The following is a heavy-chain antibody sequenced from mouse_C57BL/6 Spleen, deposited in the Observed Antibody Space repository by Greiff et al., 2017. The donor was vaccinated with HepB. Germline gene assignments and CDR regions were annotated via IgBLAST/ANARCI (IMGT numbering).Heavy chain of an antibody. CDR3: ARKRCETVVAEMDY. Sequence: VKLVESGPGLVAPSQSLSITCTVSGFSLTSYAISWVRQPPGKGLEWLGVIWTGGGTNYNSALKSSLSISKDNSKSQVFLKMNSLQTDDTARYYCARKRCETVVAEMDYWGQGTSVTVSS. D-gene: IGHD1-1*01. CDR1: GFSLTSYA. CDR2: IWTGGGT. J-gene: IGHJ4*01. V-gene: IGHV2-9-1*01.